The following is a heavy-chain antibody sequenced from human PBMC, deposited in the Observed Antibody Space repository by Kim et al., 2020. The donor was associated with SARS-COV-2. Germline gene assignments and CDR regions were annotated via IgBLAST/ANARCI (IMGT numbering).Heavy chain of an antibody. CDR2: NPDGITG. J-gene: IGHJ4*02. V-gene: IGHV3-7*03. CDR3: ERDYYY. D-gene: IGHD3-10*01. Sequence: NPDGITGVYADTVKCRFTISRDDTKNSLYLQMNSLRDEDTAMYYCERDYYYWGQGTLVTVSS.